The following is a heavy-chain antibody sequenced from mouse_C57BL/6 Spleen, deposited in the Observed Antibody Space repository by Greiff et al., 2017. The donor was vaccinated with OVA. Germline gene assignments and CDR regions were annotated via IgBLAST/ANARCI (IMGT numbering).Heavy chain of an antibody. CDR2: INYDGSST. CDR3: AREEAQALYFDY. V-gene: IGHV5-16*01. J-gene: IGHJ2*01. D-gene: IGHD3-2*02. Sequence: EVQLVESEGGLVQPGSSMKLSCTASGFTFSDYYMAWVRQVPEKGLEWVANINYDGSSTYYLDSLKSRFIISRDNAKNILYLQMSSLKSEDTATYYCAREEAQALYFDYWGQGTTLTVSS. CDR1: GFTFSDYY.